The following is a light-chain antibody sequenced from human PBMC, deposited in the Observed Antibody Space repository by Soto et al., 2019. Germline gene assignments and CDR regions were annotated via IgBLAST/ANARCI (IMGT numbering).Light chain of an antibody. Sequence: DIQMTQSPSFLSASVGDRVTMTCRASQSISRYLHWYQQKPGKAPKLLIYAASNLQSGVPSRFSGSGSGTDFTLTISSLQPEDFASYYCQQTDSTPRTFGQGTKLEIK. V-gene: IGKV1-39*01. CDR2: AAS. CDR3: QQTDSTPRT. CDR1: QSISRY. J-gene: IGKJ2*01.